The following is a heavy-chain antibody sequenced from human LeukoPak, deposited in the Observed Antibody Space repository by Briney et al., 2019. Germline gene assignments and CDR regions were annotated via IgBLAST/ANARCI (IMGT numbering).Heavy chain of an antibody. CDR1: GGTFSSYA. CDR2: IIPIFGTA. V-gene: IGHV1-69*05. CDR3: ARDPYDSSGYYWFFDY. Sequence: SVKVSCKASGGTFSSYAISWVRQAPGQGLEWMGGIIPIFGTANYAQKFQGRVTMTRDTSTSTVYMELSSLRSEDTAVYYCARDPYDSSGYYWFFDYWGQGTLVTVSS. D-gene: IGHD3-22*01. J-gene: IGHJ4*02.